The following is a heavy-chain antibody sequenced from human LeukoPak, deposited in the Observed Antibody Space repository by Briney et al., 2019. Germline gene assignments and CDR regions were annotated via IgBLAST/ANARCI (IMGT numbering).Heavy chain of an antibody. J-gene: IGHJ4*02. CDR3: AKGRCGSSCFADFDY. Sequence: PGGSLRLSCAASGFTVSSNYMSWVRQAPGKGLEWVSGISGSGGSTYYADSVKGRFTISRDTSKNTLYLQMNSLRAEETAVYYCAKGRCGSSCFADFDYWGQGTLVTVSS. CDR2: ISGSGGST. CDR1: GFTVSSNY. D-gene: IGHD2-15*01. V-gene: IGHV3-23*01.